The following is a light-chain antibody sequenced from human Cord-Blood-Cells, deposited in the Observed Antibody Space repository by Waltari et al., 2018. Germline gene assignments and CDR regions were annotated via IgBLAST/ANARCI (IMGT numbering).Light chain of an antibody. J-gene: IGLJ1*01. CDR1: SSDVGGYNY. Sequence: QSALTQPASVSGSPGQSITISCTGTSSDVGGYNYVSWYQQHPGKAPKLMTYYVSKRPSGVSNRFSGSKSGNPASLTISGLQAEDEADYYCSSYTSSSVYVFGPGTKVTVL. V-gene: IGLV2-14*01. CDR2: YVS. CDR3: SSYTSSSVYV.